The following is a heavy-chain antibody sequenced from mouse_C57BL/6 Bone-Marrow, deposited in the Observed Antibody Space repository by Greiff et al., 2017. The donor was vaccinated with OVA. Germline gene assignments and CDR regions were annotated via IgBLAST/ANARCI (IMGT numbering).Heavy chain of an antibody. CDR1: GFTFSSYA. CDR3: ARQRGGHRFDY. CDR2: ISSGGDYI. J-gene: IGHJ2*01. V-gene: IGHV5S21*01. Sequence: EVMLVESGEGLVKPGGSLKLSCAASGFTFSSYAMSWVRQTPEKRLEWVAYISSGGDYIYYADTVKGRFTISRDNARNTLYLQMSSLKSEDTAMYYCARQRGGHRFDYWGQGTTLTVSS. D-gene: IGHD6-1*01.